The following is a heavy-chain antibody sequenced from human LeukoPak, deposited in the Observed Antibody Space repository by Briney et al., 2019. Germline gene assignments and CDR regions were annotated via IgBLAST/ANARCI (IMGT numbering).Heavy chain of an antibody. D-gene: IGHD3-3*01. CDR2: IYYSGST. CDR1: GGSISSSSYY. CDR3: AREVGLRFLEWLPD. J-gene: IGHJ4*02. Sequence: SETLSLTCTVSGGSISSSSYYWGWIRQPPGKGLEWIGSIYYSGSTYYNPSLKSRVTISVDTSKNQFSLKLSSVTAADTAVYYCAREVGLRFLEWLPDWGQGTLVTVSS. V-gene: IGHV4-39*07.